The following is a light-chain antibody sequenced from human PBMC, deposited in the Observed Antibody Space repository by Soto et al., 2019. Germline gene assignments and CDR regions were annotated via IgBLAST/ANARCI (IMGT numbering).Light chain of an antibody. CDR2: KAS. V-gene: IGKV1-5*03. Sequence: DIQMTQSPSTLSGSVGDRVTITCRASQTISSWLAWYQQKPGKAPKLLIYKASTLKSGVPSRFSGSGSGTEFTLTISSLQPDDFATYYCHHYNSYPITFGQGTRLEIK. J-gene: IGKJ5*01. CDR1: QTISSW. CDR3: HHYNSYPIT.